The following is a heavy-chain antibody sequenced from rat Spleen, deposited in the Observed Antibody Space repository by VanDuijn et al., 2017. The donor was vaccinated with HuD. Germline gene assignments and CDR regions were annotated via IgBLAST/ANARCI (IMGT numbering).Heavy chain of an antibody. Sequence: EVQLVESGGGLVQPGRSLRLSCVASGFTFSNFWMTWIRQAPGKGLEWVASISNTGDNTYYPDSVRGRFTISRDNAEKTLYLQMNGLRSGDTATYCCTRAAYYFDGSYYSWGQGASVTVSS. CDR2: ISNTGDNT. CDR1: GFTFSNFW. CDR3: TRAAYYFDGSYYS. D-gene: IGHD1-12*02. J-gene: IGHJ4*01. V-gene: IGHV5-31*01.